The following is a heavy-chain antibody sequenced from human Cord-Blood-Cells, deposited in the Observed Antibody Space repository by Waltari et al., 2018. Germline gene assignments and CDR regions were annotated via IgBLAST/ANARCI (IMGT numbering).Heavy chain of an antibody. V-gene: IGHV3-73*02. CDR2: IRSKANSYAT. J-gene: IGHJ6*02. CDR1: GFTFSGSA. Sequence: EVQLVESGGGLVQPGGSLQLYCAASGFTFSGSAMHWVRQASGKGLEWVGRIRSKANSYATAYAASVKGRFTISRDDSKNTAYLQMNSLKTEDTAVYYCTRLKDYGMDVWGQGTTVTVSS. CDR3: TRLKDYGMDV.